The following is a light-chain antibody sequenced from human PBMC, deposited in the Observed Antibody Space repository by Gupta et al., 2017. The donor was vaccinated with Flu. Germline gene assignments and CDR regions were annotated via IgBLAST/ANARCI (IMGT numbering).Light chain of an antibody. J-gene: IGLJ2*01. CDR3: QVWDSSSDNPV. V-gene: IGLV3-21*02. CDR1: NIGSQS. Sequence: SYALTQPPSVSVSPGQTASITCAGNNIGSQSVHWYQQKPGQAHVLVVYDDTDRPSGLPERFSGSNSGNTATPTFSRVVAGDEDDFYCQVWDSSSDNPVFGGGTKLTVL. CDR2: DDT.